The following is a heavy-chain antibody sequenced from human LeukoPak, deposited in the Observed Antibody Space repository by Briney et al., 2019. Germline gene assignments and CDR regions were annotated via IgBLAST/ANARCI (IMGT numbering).Heavy chain of an antibody. Sequence: GGSLRLSCAASGFTFDDYGMSWVRQAPGKGLEWVSGINWNGGSTGYADSVKGRFTISRDNAKNSLYLQMNSLRAEDTAVYYCARDGLDPYYFDYWGQGTLVTVSS. V-gene: IGHV3-20*04. D-gene: IGHD3-9*01. CDR3: ARDGLDPYYFDY. CDR2: INWNGGST. CDR1: GFTFDDYG. J-gene: IGHJ4*02.